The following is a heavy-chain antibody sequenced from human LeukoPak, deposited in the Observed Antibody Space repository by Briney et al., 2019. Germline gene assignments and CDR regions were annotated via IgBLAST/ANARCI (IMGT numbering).Heavy chain of an antibody. D-gene: IGHD3-22*01. CDR3: ATVYDSGGYYFNY. Sequence: GGSLRLSCAASGFTFSSYSMNWVRQAPGKGLEWVSSISSSSSYIYYADSVKGRFTISRDNAKNSLYLQMNSLRAEDTAVYFCATVYDSGGYYFNYWGQGTLVTVSS. CDR1: GFTFSSYS. J-gene: IGHJ4*02. V-gene: IGHV3-21*04. CDR2: ISSSSSYI.